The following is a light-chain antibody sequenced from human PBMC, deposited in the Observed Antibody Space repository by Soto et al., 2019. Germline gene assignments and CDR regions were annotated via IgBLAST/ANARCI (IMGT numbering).Light chain of an antibody. Sequence: EIVLTQSPGTLSLSPGERATLSCRASQSVAGSYLAWYQQKPGQAPRLLIYGASSRATGIPDRFTGSGSGTDFTLTISRLEPEDVAVYYCQHYDSLSFGHGTRLEIK. CDR2: GAS. J-gene: IGKJ5*01. CDR1: QSVAGSY. CDR3: QHYDSLS. V-gene: IGKV3-20*01.